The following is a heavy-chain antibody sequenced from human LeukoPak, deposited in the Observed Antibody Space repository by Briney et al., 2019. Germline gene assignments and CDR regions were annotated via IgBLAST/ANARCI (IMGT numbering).Heavy chain of an antibody. CDR3: ARDGGKGWLWFDY. CDR1: GGSITNNNYY. V-gene: IGHV4-39*02. CDR2: LYYSGST. Sequence: SETLSLTCTVSGGSITNNNYYWDWIRQPPGKGLEWIGDLYYSGSTHYNPSLKSRVTISVDTSKNQFSLKLNSVTAADTAVYYCARDGGKGWLWFDYWGQGTLVTVSS. D-gene: IGHD3-9*01. J-gene: IGHJ4*02.